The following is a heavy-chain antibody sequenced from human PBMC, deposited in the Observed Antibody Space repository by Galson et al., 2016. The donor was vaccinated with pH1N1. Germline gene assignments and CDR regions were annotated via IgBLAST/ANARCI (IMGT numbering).Heavy chain of an antibody. CDR3: VKGGDFDQ. D-gene: IGHD4-17*01. CDR1: GYTFTTYG. J-gene: IGHJ4*02. Sequence: KVSCKASGYTFTTYGIHWVRQAPGQRLQWMGWINCGNGDTRYAERFQGRVTISRDTSTTTVYMDLTNLRPEDTAVFYCVKGGDFDQWGQGTLVTVSS. V-gene: IGHV1-3*01. CDR2: INCGNGDT.